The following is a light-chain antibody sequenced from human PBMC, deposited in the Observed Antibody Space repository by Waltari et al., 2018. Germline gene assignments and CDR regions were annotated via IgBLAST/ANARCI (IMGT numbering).Light chain of an antibody. CDR3: RQSYSTPGT. J-gene: IGKJ1*01. V-gene: IGKV1-39*01. CDR1: QSISSY. CDR2: AAS. Sequence: DIQMTQSPSSLSASVGDRVTITCPASQSISSYLNWYQQKPWKAPKLLISAASSLQSGVPSRCSGSGSGTDFTLTISSLPPEDFATYYCRQSYSTPGTFGQGTKLEIK.